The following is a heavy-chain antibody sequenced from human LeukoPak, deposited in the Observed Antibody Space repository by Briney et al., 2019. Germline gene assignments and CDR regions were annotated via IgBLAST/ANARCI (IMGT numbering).Heavy chain of an antibody. CDR3: AGSIQVSGLEY. CDR2: IWSDGSDR. CDR1: GFTFSSYG. D-gene: IGHD2-2*01. V-gene: IGHV3-33*01. Sequence: PGGSLRLSCAASGFTFSSYGMHWVRQAPGKGLEWVAVIWSDGSDRNYAGSVRGRFTISRDNSQDTLYLQMNTLRVEDTAVYYCAGSIQVSGLEYWGEGTLVTVSS. J-gene: IGHJ4*02.